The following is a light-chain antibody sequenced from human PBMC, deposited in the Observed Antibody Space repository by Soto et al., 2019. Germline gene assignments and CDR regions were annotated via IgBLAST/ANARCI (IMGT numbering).Light chain of an antibody. CDR1: QSVSSSY. J-gene: IGKJ1*01. V-gene: IGKV3-20*01. CDR3: QQYGSSPQWT. CDR2: GAS. Sequence: EIVLTQSPGTLSLSPGERATLSCRASQSVSSSYLAWYQQKPGQAPRLLIYGASSRATGIPDRFNGSGSGTDFTLTISRLEPEDFAVYYCQQYGSSPQWTFGQGTKVEIK.